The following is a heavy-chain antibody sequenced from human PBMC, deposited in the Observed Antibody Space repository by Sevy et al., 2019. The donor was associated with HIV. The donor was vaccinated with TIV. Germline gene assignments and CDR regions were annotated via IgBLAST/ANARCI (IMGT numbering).Heavy chain of an antibody. J-gene: IGHJ5*02. Sequence: GGSLRLSCAASGFTFSSYAMSWVRQAPGRGLEWVSAISDSGAGTYYADSVKGSFTISRNNSKNTLYLQINSLRAEDTAVYYCAKDRGIMWISWGQGTLVTVSS. V-gene: IGHV3-23*01. CDR2: ISDSGAGT. CDR3: AKDRGIMWIS. D-gene: IGHD3-10*01. CDR1: GFTFSSYA.